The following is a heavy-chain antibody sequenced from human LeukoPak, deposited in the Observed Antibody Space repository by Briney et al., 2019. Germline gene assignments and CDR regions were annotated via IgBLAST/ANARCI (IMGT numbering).Heavy chain of an antibody. Sequence: GGSLRLSCAASGFTVSKYDMHWVRQATGKGLEWVSAIGIVGDTYYRGSVKGRFTMSRENGNNNVYLQMNSLRDGDTAVYYCARVSIGWYSFDYWGQGTLVTVSS. CDR2: IGIVGDT. V-gene: IGHV3-13*01. CDR1: GFTVSKYD. D-gene: IGHD6-19*01. J-gene: IGHJ4*02. CDR3: ARVSIGWYSFDY.